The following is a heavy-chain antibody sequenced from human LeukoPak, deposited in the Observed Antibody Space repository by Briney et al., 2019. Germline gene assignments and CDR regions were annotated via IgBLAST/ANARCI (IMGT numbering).Heavy chain of an antibody. CDR3: AKAIWVAATSSWFCLDY. Sequence: GGSLRLSCAASGFTFSDFAMHWVRQAPGKGLEWVAFIHYDGARSYYADSVKGRFTISRDNSRNTLYLQMNSLRPEDTAVYYCAKAIWVAATSSWFCLDYWGQGTLVTVSS. D-gene: IGHD3-10*01. J-gene: IGHJ4*02. V-gene: IGHV3-30*02. CDR1: GFTFSDFA. CDR2: IHYDGARS.